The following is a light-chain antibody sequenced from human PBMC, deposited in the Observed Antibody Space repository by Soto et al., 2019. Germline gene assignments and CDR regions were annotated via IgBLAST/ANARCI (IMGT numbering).Light chain of an antibody. V-gene: IGKV1-33*01. Sequence: DIQMTQSPSSLSASVGDRVTITCQASQDISNYLNWYQQKPGKAPKLLIYDASNLETGVPSRFSGSGSGTDFTFTISSLQHADIATYYCQQYDNLPITFTFGPGTKVDIK. CDR3: QQYDNLPITFT. CDR1: QDISNY. J-gene: IGKJ3*01. CDR2: DAS.